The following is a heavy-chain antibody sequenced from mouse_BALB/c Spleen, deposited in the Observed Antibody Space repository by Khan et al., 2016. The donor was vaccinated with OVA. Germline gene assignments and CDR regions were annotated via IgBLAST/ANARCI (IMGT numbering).Heavy chain of an antibody. D-gene: IGHD6-1*01. CDR1: GYTFTNYG. CDR3: AGPPHIAYVMVY. CDR2: INTYTGEP. V-gene: IGHV9-3-1*01. J-gene: IGHJ4*01. Sequence: QIQLVQSGPELKKPGETVKISCKASGYTFTNYGMNWVKQAPGKGLKWMGWINTYTGEPTYTDDFKGRFAFSLESSASTAYLQINNLKNEDTATFVYAGPPHIAYVMVYWGQGTSLTVSS.